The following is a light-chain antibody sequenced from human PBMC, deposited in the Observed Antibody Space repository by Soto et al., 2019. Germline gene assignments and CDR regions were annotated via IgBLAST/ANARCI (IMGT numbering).Light chain of an antibody. CDR1: QDISNK. Sequence: DIQMTQSPSSLSPSVGDRVTITCQASQDISNKLNWYQQKPGKAPKLLIYEASNLETGVPSRLSGSGSGTDFTFIISRLQPEDVGTYHCQQYADLPYTFGPGTKVYI. CDR3: QQYADLPYT. V-gene: IGKV1-33*01. CDR2: EAS. J-gene: IGKJ3*01.